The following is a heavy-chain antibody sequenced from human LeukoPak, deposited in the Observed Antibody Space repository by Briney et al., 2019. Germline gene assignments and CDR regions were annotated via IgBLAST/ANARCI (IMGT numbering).Heavy chain of an antibody. J-gene: IGHJ4*02. Sequence: PGRSLRLSCAASGFTFSSYGMHWVSQAPGKGLEWVAVIWYDGSNKYYADSVKGRFTISRDNSKNTLYLQMNSLRAEDTAVYYCARERQGIAEAGYFDYWGQGTLVTVSP. CDR3: ARERQGIAEAGYFDY. CDR1: GFTFSSYG. CDR2: IWYDGSNK. D-gene: IGHD6-19*01. V-gene: IGHV3-33*01.